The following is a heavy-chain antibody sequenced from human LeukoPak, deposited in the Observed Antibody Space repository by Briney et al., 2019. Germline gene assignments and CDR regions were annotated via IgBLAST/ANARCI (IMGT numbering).Heavy chain of an antibody. Sequence: PGGSLRLSCAASGFTFSSYSMNWVRQAPGKRLEWVSYISSSSSTIYYADSVKGRFTISRDNAKNSLYLQMNSLRAEDTAVYYCARVISSSSKADDYWGQGTLVTVSS. D-gene: IGHD6-13*01. CDR1: GFTFSSYS. V-gene: IGHV3-48*01. J-gene: IGHJ4*02. CDR2: ISSSSSTI. CDR3: ARVISSSSKADDY.